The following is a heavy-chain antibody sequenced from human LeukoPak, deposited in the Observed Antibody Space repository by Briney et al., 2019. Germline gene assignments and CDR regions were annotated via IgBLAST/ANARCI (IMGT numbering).Heavy chain of an antibody. J-gene: IGHJ4*02. CDR2: ISYDGSNK. CDR1: GFTFSSYA. V-gene: IGHV3-30*04. D-gene: IGHD2-2*01. Sequence: PGRSLRLSCAASGFTFSSYAMHWVRQAPGKGLEWVAVISYDGSNKYYADSVKGRFTISRDNSKNTLYLQMNSLRAEDTAVYYCARLIVVPADPTDYWGQGTLVTVSS. CDR3: ARLIVVPADPTDY.